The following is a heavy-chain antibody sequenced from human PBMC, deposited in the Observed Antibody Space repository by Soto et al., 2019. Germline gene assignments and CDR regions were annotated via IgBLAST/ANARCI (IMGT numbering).Heavy chain of an antibody. V-gene: IGHV4-59*01. CDR1: GGSISSYY. D-gene: IGHD3-3*01. J-gene: IGHJ4*02. CDR2: SYYSGST. CDR3: ARDPGQYYDFWSGYYRGGGYFDY. Sequence: SETLSLTCTVSGGSISSYYWSWIRQPPGKGLEWMGYSYYSGSTNYDTSLKSRVTIPVDTSKNQFSLKLSSVTAADTAVYYCARDPGQYYDFWSGYYRGGGYFDYWGQGTLVTVSS.